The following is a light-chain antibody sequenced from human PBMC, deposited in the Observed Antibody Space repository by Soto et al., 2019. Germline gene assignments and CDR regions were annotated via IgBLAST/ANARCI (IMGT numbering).Light chain of an antibody. CDR1: SSNS. CDR3: GMWDSSLSVVV. J-gene: IGLJ2*01. CDR2: DNN. V-gene: IGLV1-51*01. Sequence: QPVLTHPPSVSAAPGQKGTSSCSGSSSNSVSWYQQLPGTAPKLLHYDNNKRPSAIPDRFSGSKSGTSATLGITGLQTGDEADYYCGMWDSSLSVVVFGGGTKLTVL.